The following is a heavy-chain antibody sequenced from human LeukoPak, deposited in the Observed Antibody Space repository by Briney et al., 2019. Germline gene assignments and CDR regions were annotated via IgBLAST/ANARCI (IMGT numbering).Heavy chain of an antibody. CDR2: INTIGNKI. CDR1: EFSVSTYG. Sequence: LGGSLRLSCSASEFSVSTYGMNWVRQAPGRGLEWVSSINTIGNKIYYGDSVKGRFTISRDNAKNSLYLQMNSLRAEDTAVYYCARGGAARPDYWGQGTLVTVSS. V-gene: IGHV3-21*01. D-gene: IGHD6-6*01. J-gene: IGHJ4*02. CDR3: ARGGAARPDY.